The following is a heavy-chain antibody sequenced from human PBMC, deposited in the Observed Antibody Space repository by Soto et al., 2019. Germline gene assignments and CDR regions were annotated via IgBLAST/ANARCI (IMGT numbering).Heavy chain of an antibody. CDR3: ARDVDSSSWYGRVGFYYYYGMDV. CDR1: GYTFTSYY. D-gene: IGHD6-13*01. V-gene: IGHV1-46*01. Sequence: GAAGKVSCKASGYTFTSYYMHWVRQAPGQGLEWMGIINPSGGSTSYAQKFQGRVTMTRDTSTSTVYMELSSLRSEDTAVYYCARDVDSSSWYGRVGFYYYYGMDVWGQGTTVTVSS. J-gene: IGHJ6*02. CDR2: INPSGGST.